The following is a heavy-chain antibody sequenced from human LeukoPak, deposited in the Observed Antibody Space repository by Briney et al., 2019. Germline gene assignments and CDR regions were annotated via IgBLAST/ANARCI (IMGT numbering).Heavy chain of an antibody. V-gene: IGHV4-39*07. Sequence: SQTLSLTCTVSGGSISSSSYYWGWIRQPPGKGLEWIGSIYYSGSTYYNPSLKSRVTISVDTSKNQFSLKLSSVTAADTAVYYCARVPIRLGYFDYWGQGTLVTVSS. J-gene: IGHJ4*02. CDR1: GGSISSSSYY. D-gene: IGHD3-9*01. CDR2: IYYSGST. CDR3: ARVPIRLGYFDY.